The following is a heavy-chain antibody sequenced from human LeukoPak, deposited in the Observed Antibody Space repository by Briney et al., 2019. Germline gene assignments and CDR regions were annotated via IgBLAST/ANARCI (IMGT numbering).Heavy chain of an antibody. Sequence: GGSLRLSCAASGFTFSSYWMSWVRQAPGKGLEWVANIKQDGSEKYYADSVKGRFTISRDNSKNTLYLQMNSLRAEDTAVYYCAKEYSSGWGFDYWGQGTLVTVSS. CDR1: GFTFSSYW. D-gene: IGHD6-19*01. CDR2: IKQDGSEK. CDR3: AKEYSSGWGFDY. J-gene: IGHJ4*02. V-gene: IGHV3-7*01.